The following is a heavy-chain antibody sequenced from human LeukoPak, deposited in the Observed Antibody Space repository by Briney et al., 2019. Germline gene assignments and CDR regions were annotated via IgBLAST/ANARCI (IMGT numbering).Heavy chain of an antibody. J-gene: IGHJ4*02. CDR1: GGTFSSYA. Sequence: AASVKVSCKASGGTFSSYAISWVRQAPGQGLEWMGGIIPNFGTANYAQKFQGRVTITADESTSTAYMELSSLRSEDTAVYYCARSPGGYCSGGSCYDFDYWGQGTLVTVSS. CDR3: ARSPGGYCSGGSCYDFDY. V-gene: IGHV1-69*13. D-gene: IGHD2-15*01. CDR2: IIPNFGTA.